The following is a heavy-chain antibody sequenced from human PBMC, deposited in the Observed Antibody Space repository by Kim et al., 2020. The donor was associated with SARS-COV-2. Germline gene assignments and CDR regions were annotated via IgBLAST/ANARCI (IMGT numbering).Heavy chain of an antibody. CDR2: GNGNK. V-gene: IGHV1-3*01. D-gene: IGHD3-16*01. Sequence: GNGNKIYSQKFQGRLTFTTDTSASTAYMELSFLRSEDSAVYYCLGGFYFDYWGQGTLVTVSS. J-gene: IGHJ4*02. CDR3: LGGFYFDY.